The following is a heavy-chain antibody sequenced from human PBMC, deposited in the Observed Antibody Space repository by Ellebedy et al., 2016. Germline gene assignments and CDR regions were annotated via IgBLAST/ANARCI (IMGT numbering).Heavy chain of an antibody. V-gene: IGHV2-5*02. CDR3: VHAPPHYDVLTGYAITSFDN. J-gene: IGHJ4*01. CDR1: GFSLSTNGVS. CDR2: IYWDDDK. D-gene: IGHD3-9*01. Sequence: SGPTLVKPTQTLTLTCTFSGFSLSTNGVSVGWIRQPPGKALEWLALIYWDDDKRYRPSLRSRLTITKDPPRNQAVLMMTNMDPADTATYYCVHAPPHYDVLTGYAITSFDNWGHGTLVTVSS.